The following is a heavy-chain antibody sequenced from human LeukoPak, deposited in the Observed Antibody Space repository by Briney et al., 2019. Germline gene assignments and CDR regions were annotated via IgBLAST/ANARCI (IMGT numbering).Heavy chain of an antibody. CDR1: GGSISSYN. V-gene: IGHV4-4*07. Sequence: PSETLSLTCTASGGSISSYNWSWIRQPAGKGLEWIGRIYTSGSTNYNPSLKSRVTMSVDTSKNHFSLKQSSVTAADTAEYYCSRDIGKWYSSGWYYDYWGQGTLGTVSS. CDR2: IYTSGST. CDR3: SRDIGKWYSSGWYYDY. J-gene: IGHJ4*02. D-gene: IGHD6-19*01.